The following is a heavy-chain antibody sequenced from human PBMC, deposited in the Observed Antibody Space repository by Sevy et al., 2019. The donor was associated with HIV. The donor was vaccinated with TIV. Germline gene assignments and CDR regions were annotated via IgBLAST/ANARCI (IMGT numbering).Heavy chain of an antibody. J-gene: IGHJ4*02. Sequence: GGSLRLSCAASGFTFSSFGMNWVRQAPGKGLEWISYISHSTNTRLYAASVTGRFSISRDNARNSLYLQMNSLRAEDTAVYYCARESYFYDTTTFPEKDYWGRGTLVTVSS. CDR1: GFTFSSFG. V-gene: IGHV3-48*01. D-gene: IGHD3-22*01. CDR2: ISHSTNTR. CDR3: ARESYFYDTTTFPEKDY.